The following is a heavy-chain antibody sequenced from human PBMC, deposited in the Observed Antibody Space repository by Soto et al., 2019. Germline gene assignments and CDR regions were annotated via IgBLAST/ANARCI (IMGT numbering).Heavy chain of an antibody. Sequence: SETLSLTCAVYGGSFSGYYWSWIRQPPGKGLEWIGEINHSGSTNYNPSLKSRVTISVDTSKNQFSLKLSSVTAADTAVYYCAREGGEGAAPFDYWGQGTLVTVSS. CDR2: INHSGST. J-gene: IGHJ4*02. D-gene: IGHD1-26*01. CDR3: AREGGEGAAPFDY. CDR1: GGSFSGYY. V-gene: IGHV4-34*01.